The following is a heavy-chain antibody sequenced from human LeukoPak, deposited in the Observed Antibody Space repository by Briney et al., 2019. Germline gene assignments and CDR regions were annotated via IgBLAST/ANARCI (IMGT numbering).Heavy chain of an antibody. CDR3: ARDFSSMGY. Sequence: PGGSLRLSCAASGFTFSTHWMHWVRQAPGKGLVWASRINTDGSSRSYADSVKGRFTISRDNAKNTLYLQMNSLRAEDTAVYYCARDFSSMGYWGQGTLVTVSS. J-gene: IGHJ4*02. D-gene: IGHD3-3*01. CDR1: GFTFSTHW. V-gene: IGHV3-74*01. CDR2: INTDGSSR.